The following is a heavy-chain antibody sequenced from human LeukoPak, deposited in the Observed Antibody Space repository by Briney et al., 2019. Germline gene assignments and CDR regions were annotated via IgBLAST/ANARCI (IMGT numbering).Heavy chain of an antibody. V-gene: IGHV1-2*02. D-gene: IGHD3-9*01. J-gene: IGHJ4*02. CDR3: ARALRTDILTTDY. CDR2: INPNSGGA. CDR1: GYTFTGHF. Sequence: ASVKVSCKASGYTFTGHFVHWVRQAPGQGLEWMGWINPNSGGAKYAQNFQGRVSMTTDTSISTAYMALSRLRSGDTAVYYCARALRTDILTTDYWGQGTLVTVSS.